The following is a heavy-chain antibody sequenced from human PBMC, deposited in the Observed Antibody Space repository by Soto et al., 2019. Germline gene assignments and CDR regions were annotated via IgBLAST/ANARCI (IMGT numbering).Heavy chain of an antibody. CDR2: IYYSGST. CDR3: ARVWGGAFDF. CDR1: GGSISSYY. J-gene: IGHJ4*02. Sequence: SETLSLTCTVSGGSISSYYWSWIRQPPGKGLEWIGYIYYSGSTNYNPSLKSRVTISVDTSKNQFSLNLSSVTAADTAVYYCARVWGGAFDFWGQGILVTVSS. V-gene: IGHV4-59*01. D-gene: IGHD3-10*01.